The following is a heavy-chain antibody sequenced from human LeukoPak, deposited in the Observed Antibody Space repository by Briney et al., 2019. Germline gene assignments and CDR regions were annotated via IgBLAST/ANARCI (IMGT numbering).Heavy chain of an antibody. J-gene: IGHJ6*02. V-gene: IGHV1-69*13. CDR1: GYTFTSYD. D-gene: IGHD6-6*01. Sequence: SVKVSCKASGYTFTSYDINWVRQAPGQGLEWMGGIIPIFGTANYAQKFQGRVTITADESTSTAYMELSSLRSEDTAVYYCARESRVEYSTLIGMDVWGQGTTVTVSS. CDR2: IIPIFGTA. CDR3: ARESRVEYSTLIGMDV.